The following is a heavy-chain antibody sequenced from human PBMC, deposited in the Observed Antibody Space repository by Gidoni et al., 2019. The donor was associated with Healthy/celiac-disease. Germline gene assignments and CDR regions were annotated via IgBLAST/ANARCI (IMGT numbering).Heavy chain of an antibody. V-gene: IGHV3-33*01. CDR2: IWYDGSNK. CDR1: G. D-gene: IGHD2-15*01. Sequence: GMHWVRQAPGKGLELVAVIWYDGSNKYYADSVKGRFTISRDNSKNTLYLQMNSLRAEDTAVYYCARGYCSGGSCYPRVIFFDYYYGMDVWGQGTTVTVSS. CDR3: ARGYCSGGSCYPRVIFFDYYYGMDV. J-gene: IGHJ6*02.